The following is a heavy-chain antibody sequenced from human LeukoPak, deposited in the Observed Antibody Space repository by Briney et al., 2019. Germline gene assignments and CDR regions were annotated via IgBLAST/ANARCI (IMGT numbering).Heavy chain of an antibody. D-gene: IGHD6-13*01. CDR1: GFTFNNYA. Sequence: PGGSLRLSCADSGFTFNNYAMSWVRQAPGKGPEWVSAVTGSGGDTFYEDSVKGRFTISRDNSKNTLSLQMNSLGVEDTALYYCAKSRAAATTLLFDYWGQGTLVTVSS. CDR3: AKSRAAATTLLFDY. J-gene: IGHJ4*02. CDR2: VTGSGGDT. V-gene: IGHV3-23*01.